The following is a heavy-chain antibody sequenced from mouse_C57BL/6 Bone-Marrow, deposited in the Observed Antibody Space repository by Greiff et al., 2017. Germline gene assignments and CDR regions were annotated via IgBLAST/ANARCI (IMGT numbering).Heavy chain of an antibody. Sequence: QVQLQQSGAELVKPGASVKLSCKASGYTFTSYWITWVKQRPGQGLEWIGDIYPGSGSTNYNEKFKSKATLTVDTSSSTAYMQLSSLTSEDSAVYYCARGWLPFDYWGQGTTLTVSS. D-gene: IGHD2-2*01. CDR1: GYTFTSYW. CDR2: IYPGSGST. CDR3: ARGWLPFDY. V-gene: IGHV1-55*01. J-gene: IGHJ2*01.